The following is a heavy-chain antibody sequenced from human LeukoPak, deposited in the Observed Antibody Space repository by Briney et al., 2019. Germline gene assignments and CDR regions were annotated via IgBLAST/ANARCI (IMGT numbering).Heavy chain of an antibody. D-gene: IGHD3-22*01. J-gene: IGHJ4*02. CDR3: AREVYYYDSSGYQHYYFDY. CDR2: ISAYNGNT. Sequence: ASVKVSCKASGYTFTSYGISWVRQAPGQGLEWMGWISAYNGNTNYAQKLQGRVTMTTDTSTSTAYMELRSLRSDDTAVYYCAREVYYYDSSGYQHYYFDYWGRGTLVTVSS. V-gene: IGHV1-18*01. CDR1: GYTFTSYG.